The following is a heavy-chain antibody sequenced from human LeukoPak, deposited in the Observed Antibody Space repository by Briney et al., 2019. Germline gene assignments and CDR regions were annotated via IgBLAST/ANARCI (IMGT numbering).Heavy chain of an antibody. CDR3: ARGGRWELPRPYAFDI. D-gene: IGHD1-26*01. V-gene: IGHV1-18*01. J-gene: IGHJ3*02. CDR2: INAYNGNT. CDR1: GYTFTSYG. Sequence: ASVKVSRKASGYTFTSYGISWVRQAPGQGLEWMGWINAYNGNTNYAQKLQGRVTMTTDTSTSTAYMELRSLRSDDTAVYYCARGGRWELPRPYAFDIWGQGTMVTVSS.